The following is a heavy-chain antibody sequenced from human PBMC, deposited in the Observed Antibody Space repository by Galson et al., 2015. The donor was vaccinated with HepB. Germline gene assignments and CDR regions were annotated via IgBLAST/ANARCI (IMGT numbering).Heavy chain of an antibody. D-gene: IGHD3-3*01. CDR1: GYTFTGYY. CDR3: ARTYYDFWSGYYRPFDY. Sequence: SVKVSCKASGYTFTGYYMHWVRQAPGQGLEWMGWINPNSGGTNYAQKFQGRVTMTRDTSISTAYMELSRLRSDDTAVYYCARTYYDFWSGYYRPFDYWGQGTLVTVSS. V-gene: IGHV1-2*02. CDR2: INPNSGGT. J-gene: IGHJ4*02.